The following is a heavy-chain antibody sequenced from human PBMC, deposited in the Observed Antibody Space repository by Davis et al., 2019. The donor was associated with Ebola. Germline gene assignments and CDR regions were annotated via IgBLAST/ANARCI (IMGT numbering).Heavy chain of an antibody. V-gene: IGHV1-46*01. CDR1: GYTFITYY. Sequence: GGSLRLSCEASGYTFITYYIHWVRQAPGQGLEWMGIINPSGGSTTYAQKFQGRVTMTRDTSTSTAYMELRSLRSDDTAVYYCASGALLSAQDYWGQGTLVTVSS. J-gene: IGHJ4*02. CDR2: INPSGGST. CDR3: ASGALLSAQDY. D-gene: IGHD3-10*01.